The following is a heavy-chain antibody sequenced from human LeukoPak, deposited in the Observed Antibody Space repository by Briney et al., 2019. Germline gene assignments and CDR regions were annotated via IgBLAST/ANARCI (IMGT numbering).Heavy chain of an antibody. CDR2: IKEDGSQR. D-gene: IGHD1-1*01. CDR3: ATGIATHFRGSDS. CDR1: GISFSNYW. V-gene: IGHV3-7*01. J-gene: IGHJ4*02. Sequence: GGSLRLSCAASGISFSNYWMHWVRQAPGKGREGVANIKEDGSQRNYVDSVKGRFTISRDNAKNSLYLQMNNLRAEHTAVHYCATGIATHFRGSDSWGQGTLLTVPS.